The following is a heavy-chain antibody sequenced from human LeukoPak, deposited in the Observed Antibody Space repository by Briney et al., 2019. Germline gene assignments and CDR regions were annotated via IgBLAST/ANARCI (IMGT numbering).Heavy chain of an antibody. J-gene: IGHJ5*02. CDR2: IIPIFGTA. V-gene: IGHV1-69*13. CDR1: GGTFSNYA. D-gene: IGHD2-15*01. CDR3: AREVVVVVAATGWFDP. Sequence: ASVKVSCKASGGTFSNYAISWVRQAPGQGLEWMGGIIPIFGTANYAQKFQGRVTITADESTSTAYMELSSLRSEDTAVYYCAREVVVVVAATGWFDPWGQGTLVTVSS.